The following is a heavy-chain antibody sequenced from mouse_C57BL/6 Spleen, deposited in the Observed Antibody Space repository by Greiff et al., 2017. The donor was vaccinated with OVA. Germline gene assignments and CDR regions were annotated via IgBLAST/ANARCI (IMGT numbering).Heavy chain of an antibody. CDR3: ARVQYDGYAMDY. D-gene: IGHD2-14*01. Sequence: QVQLQQPGAELVKPGASVKLSCKASGYTFTSYWMHWVKQRPGQGLEWIGMIHPNSGNTNYNEKFKSKATLTVDKSSSTAYMQLSSLTSEDSAVYYCARVQYDGYAMDYWGQGTSVTVSS. V-gene: IGHV1-64*01. CDR2: IHPNSGNT. CDR1: GYTFTSYW. J-gene: IGHJ4*01.